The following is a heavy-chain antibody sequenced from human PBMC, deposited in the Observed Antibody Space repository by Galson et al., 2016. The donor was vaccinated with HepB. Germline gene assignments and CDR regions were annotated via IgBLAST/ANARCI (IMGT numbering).Heavy chain of an antibody. CDR2: ISAYNGNT. CDR1: GYTFTTYG. D-gene: IGHD6-13*01. J-gene: IGHJ3*02. V-gene: IGHV1-18*01. CDR3: AKSLAAATPNDAFHI. Sequence: SVKVSCKASGYTFTTYGISWVRQAPGQGLEWMGWISAYNGNTYYKQKFQGRLTMTTDTSTGTAYMDLRSLRSDDTAVYYCAKSLAAATPNDAFHIWGQGTMVTVSS.